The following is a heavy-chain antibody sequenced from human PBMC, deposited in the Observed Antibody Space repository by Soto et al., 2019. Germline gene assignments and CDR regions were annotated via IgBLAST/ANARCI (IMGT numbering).Heavy chain of an antibody. CDR2: IYHSGST. V-gene: IGHV4-4*02. J-gene: IGHJ6*02. CDR1: GGSIGSSNW. Sequence: PSETLSLTCAVAGGSIGSSNWWSWVRQPPGKGLEWIGEIYHSGSTNYNPSLKSRVTISVDKSKNQFSLKLSSVTAADTAVYYCARTHDIVVVTAILGYGMDVWGQGTTVTVSS. CDR3: ARTHDIVVVTAILGYGMDV. D-gene: IGHD2-21*02.